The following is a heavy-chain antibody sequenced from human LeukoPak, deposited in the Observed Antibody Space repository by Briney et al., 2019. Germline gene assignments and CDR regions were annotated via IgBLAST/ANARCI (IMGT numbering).Heavy chain of an antibody. CDR1: GFTFSDYY. V-gene: IGHV3-21*01. Sequence: GGSLRLSCAASGFTFSDYYMNWVRQAPGKGLEWVSSISSSSSYIYYADSVKGRFTISRDNAKNSLYLQMNSLRAEDTAVYYCASENYYDSSGYSTWGQGTLVTVSS. D-gene: IGHD3-22*01. CDR3: ASENYYDSSGYST. CDR2: ISSSSSYI. J-gene: IGHJ4*02.